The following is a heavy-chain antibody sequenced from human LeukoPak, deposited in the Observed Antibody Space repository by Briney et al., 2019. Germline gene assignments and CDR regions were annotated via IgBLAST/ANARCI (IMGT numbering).Heavy chain of an antibody. J-gene: IGHJ5*02. V-gene: IGHV1-2*02. CDR2: INPNSGGT. Sequence: ASVKVSCKASGYTFTGYYMHWVRQAPGQGLEWMGWINPNSGGTNYAQKFQGRVTMTRDTSISTAYMELSRPRSDDTAVYYCARDLGVGLAAAILGPFLNWFDPWGQGTLVTVSS. CDR1: GYTFTGYY. D-gene: IGHD2-2*02. CDR3: ARDLGVGLAAAILGPFLNWFDP.